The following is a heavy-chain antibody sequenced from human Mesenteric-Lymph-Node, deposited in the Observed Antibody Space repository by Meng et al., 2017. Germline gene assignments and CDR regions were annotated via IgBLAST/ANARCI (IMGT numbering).Heavy chain of an antibody. V-gene: IGHV3-66*03. J-gene: IGHJ4*02. D-gene: IGHD4-11*01. CDR1: GFTVSSKY. Sequence: EGQLVEAGGGLIRPAGSRVLSCAASGFTVSSKYMSWVRQAPGKGLEWVSVIYSCGSTYYADSVKGRFTISRDSSMNTLSLQMNSLRAEDTAVYYCARDHSNSLDYWGQGTLVTVSS. CDR3: ARDHSNSLDY. CDR2: IYSCGST.